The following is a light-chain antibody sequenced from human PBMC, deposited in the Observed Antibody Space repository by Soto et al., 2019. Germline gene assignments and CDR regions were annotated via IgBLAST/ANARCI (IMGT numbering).Light chain of an antibody. J-gene: IGLJ1*01. Sequence: QSALTQPASVSGSPGQSITISCTGTSSDVGSYNLVSWYQQHPGKAPKLMIYEGSKRPSGVSNRFSGSKSGNTASLTISVLQAEDAADYYCCSYAGSSYVFGTGTKLTVL. V-gene: IGLV2-23*01. CDR2: EGS. CDR3: CSYAGSSYV. CDR1: SSDVGSYNL.